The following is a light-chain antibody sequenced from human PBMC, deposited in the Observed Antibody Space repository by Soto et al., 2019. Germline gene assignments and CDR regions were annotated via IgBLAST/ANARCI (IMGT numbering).Light chain of an antibody. CDR2: HVS. CDR1: ESLLHSNGNTY. J-gene: IGKJ1*01. V-gene: IGKV2-24*01. CDR3: VQATHFPWT. Sequence: EIVLTQAPLSSPVTLGQPASITCTSSESLLHSNGNTYLSWLHQRPGQPPRLLIYHVSSRFSGIPDRSSGSGGGRRFTLRISRVEAEDVGVYYCVQATHFPWTFGQGTRVE.